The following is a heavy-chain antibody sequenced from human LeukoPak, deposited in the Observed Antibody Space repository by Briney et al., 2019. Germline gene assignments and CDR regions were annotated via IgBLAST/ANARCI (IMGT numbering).Heavy chain of an antibody. CDR2: INPAGSTA. V-gene: IGHV3-74*01. CDR3: GRGMIGAYGSDY. D-gene: IGHD3-10*01. Sequence: GGSLRLSCAASGFTFSSYSMNWVRQAPGKGLVWVSHINPAGSTAFYADSVKGRFTISRDNAKNTVYLQMSSLGAEDTAVYYCGRGMIGAYGSDYWGQGTLVTVSS. J-gene: IGHJ4*02. CDR1: GFTFSSYS.